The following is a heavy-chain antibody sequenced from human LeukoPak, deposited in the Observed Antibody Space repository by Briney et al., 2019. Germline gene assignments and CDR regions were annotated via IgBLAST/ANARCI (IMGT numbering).Heavy chain of an antibody. Sequence: GGSLRLSCAASGFTFSSYGMHWVRQAPGKGLEWVAVIWYDGSNKYYADSVKGRFTISRDNSKNTLYLQMNSLRAEDTAVYYCARGVAYCGGDCYSGKYFQHWGQGTLVTVSS. V-gene: IGHV3-33*01. J-gene: IGHJ1*01. CDR3: ARGVAYCGGDCYSGKYFQH. D-gene: IGHD2-21*02. CDR2: IWYDGSNK. CDR1: GFTFSSYG.